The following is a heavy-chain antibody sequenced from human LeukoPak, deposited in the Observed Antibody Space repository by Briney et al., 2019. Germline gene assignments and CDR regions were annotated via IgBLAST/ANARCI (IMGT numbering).Heavy chain of an antibody. CDR2: IYSGGST. CDR3: ARDGAPLYYYDSSGYLTPLPDY. CDR1: GFTVSSNY. J-gene: IGHJ4*02. D-gene: IGHD3-22*01. V-gene: IGHV3-66*01. Sequence: PGGSLRLSCAASGFTVSSNYMSWVRQAPGKGLEWASVIYSGGSTYYADSVKGRFTISRDNSKNTLYLQMNSLRAEDTAVYYCARDGAPLYYYDSSGYLTPLPDYWGQGTLVTVSS.